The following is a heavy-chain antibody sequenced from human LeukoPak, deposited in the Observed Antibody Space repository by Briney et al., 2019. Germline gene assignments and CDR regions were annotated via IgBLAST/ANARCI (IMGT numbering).Heavy chain of an antibody. V-gene: IGHV4-38-2*01. J-gene: IGHJ6*03. CDR3: ARVTRGMTYYYGSGSYSDYYYYYMDV. CDR2: IYHSGST. CDR1: GYSISSGYY. D-gene: IGHD3-10*01. Sequence: SETLSLTCAVSGYSISSGYYWGWIRQPPGKGLEWIGSIYHSGSTYYNPSLKSRVTISVDTSKNQFSLKLSSVTAADPAVYYCARVTRGMTYYYGSGSYSDYYYYYMDVWGKGTTVTVSS.